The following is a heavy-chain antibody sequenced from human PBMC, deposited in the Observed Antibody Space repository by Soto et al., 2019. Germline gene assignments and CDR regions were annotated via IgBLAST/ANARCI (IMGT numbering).Heavy chain of an antibody. CDR2: ISAYNGTT. V-gene: IGHV1-18*01. D-gene: IGHD2-2*01. CDR1: GYTFTSYG. Sequence: AASVKVSCKASGYTFTSYGISWVRQAPGQGLEWMGWISAYNGTTNYAQKFQGRVTIPPDTSTSTAYMELSSLRSEDTAVYYCARDHCSSTSCFHYYYMDVWGKGTTVTVSS. CDR3: ARDHCSSTSCFHYYYMDV. J-gene: IGHJ6*03.